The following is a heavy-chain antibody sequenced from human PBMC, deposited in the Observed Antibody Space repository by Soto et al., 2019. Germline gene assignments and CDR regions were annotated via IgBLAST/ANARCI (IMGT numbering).Heavy chain of an antibody. CDR1: GFTFSSSA. V-gene: IGHV3-23*01. CDR3: ACAAARAVTAFDI. D-gene: IGHD6-13*01. CDR2: ISGSGGST. J-gene: IGHJ3*02. Sequence: PGGSLRLSCAASGFTFSSSAMSWVRQAPGKGLEWVSAISGSGGSTYYAASVKGRFTISRDNSKNTLYLQMNSLRAEDTAVYYCACAAARAVTAFDIWAQGTMVPVSS.